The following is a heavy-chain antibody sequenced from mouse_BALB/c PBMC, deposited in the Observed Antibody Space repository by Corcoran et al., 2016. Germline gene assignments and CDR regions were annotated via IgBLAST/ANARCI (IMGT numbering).Heavy chain of an antibody. CDR2: INPNNGGT. J-gene: IGHJ1*01. CDR1: GYTFTDYY. Sequence: EVQLQQSGPELMKPGASVKLSCKASGYTFTDYYMKWVKQSHGKRLEWIGDINPNNGGTSYNQKFKGKATLTVDKSSSTAYMQLNSLTSEDSAVYYCARDWDWYFDVWGAGTTVTVFS. D-gene: IGHD4-1*01. V-gene: IGHV1-26*01. CDR3: ARDWDWYFDV.